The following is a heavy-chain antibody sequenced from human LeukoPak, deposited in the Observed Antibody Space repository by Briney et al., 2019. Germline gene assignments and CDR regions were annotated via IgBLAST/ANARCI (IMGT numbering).Heavy chain of an antibody. CDR1: GGTFSSYA. CDR2: IIPIFGTA. Sequence: SVKVSCKASGGTFSSYAISWVRQAPGQGLEWMGGIIPIFGTANYAQKFQGRVTITADESTSTAYMELSSLRSEDTAVYYCARVDYDSSGYYYEGYAFDIWGQGTMVTVSS. D-gene: IGHD3-22*01. CDR3: ARVDYDSSGYYYEGYAFDI. V-gene: IGHV1-69*13. J-gene: IGHJ3*02.